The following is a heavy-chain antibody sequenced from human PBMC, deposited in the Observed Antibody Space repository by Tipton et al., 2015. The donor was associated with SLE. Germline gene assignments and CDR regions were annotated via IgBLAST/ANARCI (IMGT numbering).Heavy chain of an antibody. CDR2: IKEDGSEK. Sequence: QLVQSGPEVKKPGESLKISCKGSGFTFSTYWMSWVRQAPGKGLEWVANIKEDGSEKYYVDSVKGRFTISRDNAKNSLYLQMNSLRAEDTAVYYCASNTVVRYGYYYYYYMDVWGKGTTVTISS. D-gene: IGHD3-9*01. J-gene: IGHJ6*03. V-gene: IGHV3-7*01. CDR3: ASNTVVRYGYYYYYYMDV. CDR1: GFTFSTYW.